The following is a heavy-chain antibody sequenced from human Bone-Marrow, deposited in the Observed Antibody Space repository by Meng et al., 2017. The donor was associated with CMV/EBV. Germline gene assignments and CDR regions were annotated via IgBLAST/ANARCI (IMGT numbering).Heavy chain of an antibody. V-gene: IGHV3-30-3*01. CDR1: GFTFSSYA. J-gene: IGHJ4*02. CDR2: ISYDGSNK. CDR3: ARVVKRGSGYYFDY. Sequence: GESLKISCAASGFTFSSYAMHWVRQAPGKGLEWVAVISYDGSNKYYADSVEGRFTISRDNSKNTLYLQMNSLRAEDTAVYYCARVVKRGSGYYFDYWGQGTLVTVSS. D-gene: IGHD3-10*01.